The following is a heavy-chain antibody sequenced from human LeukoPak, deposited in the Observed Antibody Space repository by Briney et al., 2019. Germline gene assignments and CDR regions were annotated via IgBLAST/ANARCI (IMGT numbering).Heavy chain of an antibody. Sequence: GGSLRLSCAASGFTFSSYGMHWVRQAPGKGLEWVAFIRYDGSNKYYADSVKGRFTISRDNSKNTLYLQMNSLRAEDTAVYYCAKDREWLQLQGFDYWGQGILVTVSS. CDR2: IRYDGSNK. J-gene: IGHJ4*02. V-gene: IGHV3-30*02. D-gene: IGHD5-24*01. CDR3: AKDREWLQLQGFDY. CDR1: GFTFSSYG.